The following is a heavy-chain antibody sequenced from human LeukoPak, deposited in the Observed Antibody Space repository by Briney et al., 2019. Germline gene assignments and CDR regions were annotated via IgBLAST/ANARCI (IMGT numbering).Heavy chain of an antibody. J-gene: IGHJ4*02. V-gene: IGHV1-2*02. Sequence: GASVKVSCKASGYTFTSFDINWVRQATGQGLEWMGWMNPNSGGTNYAQKFQGRVTMTRDTSISTAYMELSRLRSDDTAVYYCARIIDYGDYLDYWGQGTLVTVSS. CDR2: MNPNSGGT. CDR3: ARIIDYGDYLDY. D-gene: IGHD4-17*01. CDR1: GYTFTSFD.